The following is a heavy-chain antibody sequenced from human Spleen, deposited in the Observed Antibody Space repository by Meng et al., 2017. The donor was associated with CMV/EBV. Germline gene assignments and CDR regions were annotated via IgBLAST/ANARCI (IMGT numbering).Heavy chain of an antibody. CDR2: INHSGST. D-gene: IGHD2-2*01. CDR1: GYY. CDR3: ARWKLRGYCSSTSCYGSWFDP. V-gene: IGHV4-34*01. Sequence: GYYWSWIRQPPGKGLEWIGEINHSGSTNYNPSLKSRVTISVDTSKNQFSLKLSSVTAADTAVYYCARWKLRGYCSSTSCYGSWFDPWGQGTLATVSS. J-gene: IGHJ5*02.